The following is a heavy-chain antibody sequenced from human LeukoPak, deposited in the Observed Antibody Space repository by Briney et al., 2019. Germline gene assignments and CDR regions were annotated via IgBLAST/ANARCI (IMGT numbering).Heavy chain of an antibody. V-gene: IGHV1-8*01. CDR2: MNPNSGNT. J-gene: IGHJ5*02. D-gene: IGHD3-10*01. CDR3: ARSRITMLRGVITCHWFDP. Sequence: ASVKVSCKASGYTFTSYDINWVRQATGQGLEWMGWMNPNSGNTGYAQKFQGRVTMTRNTSISTAYMELSSLRSEDTAVYYCARSRITMLRGVITCHWFDPWGQGTLVTVSS. CDR1: GYTFTSYD.